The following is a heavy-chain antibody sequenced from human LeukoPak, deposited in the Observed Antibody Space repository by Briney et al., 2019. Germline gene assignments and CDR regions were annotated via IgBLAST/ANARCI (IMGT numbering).Heavy chain of an antibody. Sequence: SVKVSCKASGGTFSSYAISWVRQAPGQGLEWMGGIIPIFGTANYAQKFQGRVTITADKSTSTAYMELSRLRSEDTAVYYCAREPSTYYYGSGSRPGENWFDPWGQGTLVTVSS. CDR3: AREPSTYYYGSGSRPGENWFDP. D-gene: IGHD3-10*01. CDR1: GGTFSSYA. V-gene: IGHV1-69*06. CDR2: IIPIFGTA. J-gene: IGHJ5*02.